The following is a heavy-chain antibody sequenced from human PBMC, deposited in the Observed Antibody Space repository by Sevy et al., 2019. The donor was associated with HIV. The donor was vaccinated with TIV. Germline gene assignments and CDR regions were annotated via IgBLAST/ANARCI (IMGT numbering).Heavy chain of an antibody. D-gene: IGHD3-22*01. J-gene: IGHJ4*02. CDR3: AAAREYYEDTSGYLDY. Sequence: ASVKVSCKVSGSTLSKLSMHWVRQAPGKGLEWMGRFDPEDGETIYSQKFQGRVTMTEDTSTDTAYMELSSLRSKDTAVYHCAAAREYYEDTSGYLDYWGQGTLVTVSS. CDR1: GSTLSKLS. V-gene: IGHV1-24*01. CDR2: FDPEDGET.